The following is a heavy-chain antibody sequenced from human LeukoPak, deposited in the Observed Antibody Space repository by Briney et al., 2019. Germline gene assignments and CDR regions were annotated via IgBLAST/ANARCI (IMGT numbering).Heavy chain of an antibody. CDR1: GFTVSSNY. V-gene: IGHV3-53*01. CDR3: AKDEQATPSPPFDY. CDR2: IYSGGST. J-gene: IGHJ4*02. D-gene: IGHD5-12*01. Sequence: EGSLRLSCAASGFTVSSNYMSWVLQAPGKGLEWVSVIYSGGSTYYADSVKGRFTISRDNSKNTLYLQMNSLRAEDTAVYYCAKDEQATPSPPFDYRGQGTLVTVSS.